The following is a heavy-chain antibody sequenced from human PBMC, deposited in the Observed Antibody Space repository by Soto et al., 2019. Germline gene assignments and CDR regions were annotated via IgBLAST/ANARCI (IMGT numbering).Heavy chain of an antibody. J-gene: IGHJ6*02. CDR3: ARDDHIVVVPTSLGAMDV. D-gene: IGHD2-2*01. CDR2: IYHSGGT. V-gene: IGHV4-4*02. CDR1: GGSISSNKW. Sequence: QVQLQESGPGLVKPSETLSLTCAVYGGSISSNKWWSWVRQPPGKGLEWIGEIYHSGGTNYNPSLKSRFTISLDKSKNQFSLKLTSVTAADSAVYYCARDDHIVVVPTSLGAMDVWGQGTTVTGSS.